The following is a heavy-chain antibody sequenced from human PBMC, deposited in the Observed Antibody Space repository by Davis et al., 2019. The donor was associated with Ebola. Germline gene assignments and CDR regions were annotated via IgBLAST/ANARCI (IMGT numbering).Heavy chain of an antibody. V-gene: IGHV1-2*06. J-gene: IGHJ6*04. CDR2: INPNFGGT. Sequence: AASVPVSCQASVYTFAAHYIHWVRQAPGQGFEWVGRINPNFGGTIYAQKFQGRVTMTRDTSISTAYMELSRLRSDDTAVYYCASSITMTGDYYYYGMDVWGKGTTVTVSS. CDR3: ASSITMTGDYYYYGMDV. D-gene: IGHD3-22*01. CDR1: VYTFAAHY.